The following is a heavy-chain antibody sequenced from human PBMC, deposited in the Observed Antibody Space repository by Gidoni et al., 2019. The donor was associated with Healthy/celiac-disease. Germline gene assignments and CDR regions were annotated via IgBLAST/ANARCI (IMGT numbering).Heavy chain of an antibody. D-gene: IGHD3-10*01. CDR2: IYTSGST. V-gene: IGHV4-61*02. CDR1: GCSISRGSYY. Sequence: QVQLQESGPGLVKPSQTLSLTCTVSGCSISRGSYYWIWIRQPAGKGLEWIGRIYTSGSTNYNPSLKSRVTISVDTSKNQFSLKLSSVTAADTAVYYCARGRYYGSGSYRSYYYGMDVWGQGTTVTVSS. CDR3: ARGRYYGSGSYRSYYYGMDV. J-gene: IGHJ6*02.